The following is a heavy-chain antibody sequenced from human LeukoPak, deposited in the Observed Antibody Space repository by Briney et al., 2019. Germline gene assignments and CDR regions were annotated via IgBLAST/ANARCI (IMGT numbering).Heavy chain of an antibody. CDR1: GGSISSSSYY. CDR3: ARYMVQGVSIDY. Sequence: PSETLSLTCTVSGGSISSSSYYWGWIRQPPGKGLEWIGSIYYSRSTYYNPSLKSRVTISVDTSKNQFSLKLSSVTAADTAVYYCARYMVQGVSIDYWGQGTLVTVSS. V-gene: IGHV4-39*01. CDR2: IYYSRST. D-gene: IGHD3-10*01. J-gene: IGHJ4*02.